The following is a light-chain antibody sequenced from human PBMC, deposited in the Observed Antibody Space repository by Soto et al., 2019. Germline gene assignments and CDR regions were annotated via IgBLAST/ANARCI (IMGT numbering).Light chain of an antibody. J-gene: IGLJ1*01. CDR1: SSNIGAGYD. Sequence: QSALTQPPSVSGAPGQRVTISCTGSSSNIGAGYDVHWYQQLPGTAPKLLIYGNSNRPSGVPDRFSGSKSGTSASLAITGLQAEDEADHYCQSYDSGLSGYVFGTGTKVTVL. V-gene: IGLV1-40*01. CDR2: GNS. CDR3: QSYDSGLSGYV.